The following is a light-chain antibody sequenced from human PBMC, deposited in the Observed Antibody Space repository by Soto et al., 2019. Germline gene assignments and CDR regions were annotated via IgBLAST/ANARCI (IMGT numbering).Light chain of an antibody. CDR3: SSYTSSSTLV. CDR1: SSDVGGYNY. V-gene: IGLV2-14*01. J-gene: IGLJ2*01. CDR2: DVS. Sequence: QSALTQPASVSGSPGQSITISCTGTSSDVGGYNYVSWYQQHPGKAPKLMNYDVSNRPSGVSNRFSGSKSGNTASLTISGLQAEDDADYYSSSYTSSSTLVFGGGTKLTVL.